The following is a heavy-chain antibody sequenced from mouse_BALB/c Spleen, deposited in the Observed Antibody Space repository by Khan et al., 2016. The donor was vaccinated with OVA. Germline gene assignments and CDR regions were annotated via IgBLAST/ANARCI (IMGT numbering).Heavy chain of an antibody. D-gene: IGHD2-2*01. J-gene: IGHJ4*01. Sequence: QVTLKESGPGILQPSQTLSLTCSFSGFSLSSSGMGVGWIRQPSGKGLEWLAHIWWDDDKRYNPALKVRLRVTMDTSTSQVFLMIASLDTADTATYYFARIEWLREYAMDYWGQGTSVTVSA. V-gene: IGHV8-8*01. CDR2: IWWDDDK. CDR3: ARIEWLREYAMDY. CDR1: GFSLSSSGMG.